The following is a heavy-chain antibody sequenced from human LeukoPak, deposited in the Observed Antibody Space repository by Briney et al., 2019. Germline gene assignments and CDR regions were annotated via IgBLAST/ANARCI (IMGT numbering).Heavy chain of an antibody. D-gene: IGHD3-22*01. V-gene: IGHV4-39*01. CDR2: IYYSGIT. Sequence: SETLSLTCTVSGGSISSSSYYWGWIRQPPGKGVEWIGSIYYSGITYYNASLKSRVTISVDTSKNQFSLRLSSVTAADTAVYYCARDYYDSSGYPVYIDHWGQGTLVTVSS. CDR1: GGSISSSSYY. CDR3: ARDYYDSSGYPVYIDH. J-gene: IGHJ4*02.